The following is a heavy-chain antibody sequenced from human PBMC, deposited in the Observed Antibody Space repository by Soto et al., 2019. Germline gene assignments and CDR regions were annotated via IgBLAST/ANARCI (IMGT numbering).Heavy chain of an antibody. CDR2: IIPIFGTA. CDR1: GGTFSSYA. Sequence: SVKVSCKASGGTFSSYAISWVRQAPGQGLEWMGGIIPIFGTANYAQKFQGRVTITADESTSTAYMELSSLRSENSAVYYCASAYYSSTSCYFGIDYWSQGTLVTVSS. D-gene: IGHD2-2*01. J-gene: IGHJ4*02. V-gene: IGHV1-69*13. CDR3: ASAYYSSTSCYFGIDY.